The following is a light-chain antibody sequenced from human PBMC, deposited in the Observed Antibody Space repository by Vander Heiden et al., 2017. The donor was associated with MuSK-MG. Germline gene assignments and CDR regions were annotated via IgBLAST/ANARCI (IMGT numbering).Light chain of an antibody. CDR3: QHRDSTPRT. Sequence: DIQMTQSPSSLSAFVGDRVTITCRASQSISSYLNWYQQKPGKAPKLLIYAASSLQSGVPSRFSGSGSGTDFTLTISRLQPEDFATYYCQHRDSTPRTFGQGTKVEIK. J-gene: IGKJ1*01. V-gene: IGKV1-39*01. CDR1: QSISSY. CDR2: AAS.